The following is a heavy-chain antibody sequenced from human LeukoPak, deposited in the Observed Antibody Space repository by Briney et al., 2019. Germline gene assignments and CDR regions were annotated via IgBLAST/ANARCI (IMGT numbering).Heavy chain of an antibody. Sequence: ASVKVSCKASGYAFNSYGITWVRQAPGQGLEWMAWISVYNGNRRYAQNFQGRVTLTTDKSTTTAYMELRSLRSDDTATYYCARDWEPPRYFDLWGRGTLVTVSS. CDR1: GYAFNSYG. V-gene: IGHV1-18*01. CDR2: ISVYNGNR. J-gene: IGHJ2*01. D-gene: IGHD1-26*01. CDR3: ARDWEPPRYFDL.